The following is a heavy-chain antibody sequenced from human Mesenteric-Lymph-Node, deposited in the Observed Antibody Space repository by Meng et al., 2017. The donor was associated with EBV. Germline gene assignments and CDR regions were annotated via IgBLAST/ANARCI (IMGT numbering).Heavy chain of an antibody. D-gene: IGHD3-16*01. CDR3: ATGWGKANY. CDR1: GDSFSAYC. J-gene: IGHJ4*02. V-gene: IGHV4-34*12. Sequence: VQLQDVAAGLLKPSRTPSPPFDDYGDSFSAYCWRWIRQPPGRGLGWIGDVIHSGNTSYSPSLKSRVTISVDTSKRQFSLKLRSMTAADTAVYYCATGWGKANYWGQGTLVTVSS. CDR2: VIHSGNT.